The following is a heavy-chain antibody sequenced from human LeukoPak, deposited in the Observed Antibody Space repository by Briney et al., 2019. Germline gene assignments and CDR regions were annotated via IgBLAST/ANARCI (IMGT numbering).Heavy chain of an antibody. CDR3: ARVGDNSLDAFDI. CDR1: GYSISSGHY. J-gene: IGHJ3*02. D-gene: IGHD2/OR15-2a*01. V-gene: IGHV4-38-2*02. CDR2: IYHSGST. Sequence: SETLSLTCTVSGYSISSGHYWGWIRQPPGKGLEWIGSIYHSGSTYYNPSLKSRVTISVDMSKNQFSLKLSSVTAADTAVYYCARVGDNSLDAFDIWGQGTMVTVSS.